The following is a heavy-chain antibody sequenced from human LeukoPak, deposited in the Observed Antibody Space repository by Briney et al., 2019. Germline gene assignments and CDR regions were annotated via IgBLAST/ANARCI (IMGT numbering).Heavy chain of an antibody. V-gene: IGHV3-48*01. CDR3: ARDCGKGYSSSCASVP. J-gene: IGHJ4*02. D-gene: IGHD6-13*01. CDR1: GFTFSGYS. CDR2: ISSPSSTI. Sequence: GGSLGLSCAASGFTFSGYSMNWVRQAPGKGLEWVSYISSPSSTIYYADSVKGRFTISRDDAENSLYLQMNSLRAEDTAVYYCARDCGKGYSSSCASVPWGQGTLVTVSS.